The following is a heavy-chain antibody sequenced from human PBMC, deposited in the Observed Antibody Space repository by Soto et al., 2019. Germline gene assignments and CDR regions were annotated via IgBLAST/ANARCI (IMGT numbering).Heavy chain of an antibody. CDR3: ARAQGRYSSGPEDY. CDR2: TYHSGGT. CDR1: GGSISSSNW. V-gene: IGHV4-4*02. J-gene: IGHJ4*02. D-gene: IGHD6-19*01. Sequence: QVQLQESGPGLVKPSGTLSLTCAVSGGSISSSNWWGWVGHPPGKGLEWIGETYHSGGTNYNPSLKSRVTISVDKSKNQFSLKLSSVTAADTAVYYCARAQGRYSSGPEDYWGQGTLVTVSS.